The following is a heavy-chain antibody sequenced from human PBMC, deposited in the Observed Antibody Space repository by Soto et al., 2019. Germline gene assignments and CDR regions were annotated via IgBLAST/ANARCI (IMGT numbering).Heavy chain of an antibody. CDR2: IDWDDDR. CDR1: GFSLSTSGMC. J-gene: IGHJ6*02. CDR3: ARTARGGYYYYGMDV. V-gene: IGHV2-70*01. D-gene: IGHD3-10*01. Sequence: SGPTLVNPTQTLTLTCTFSGFSLSTSGMCVSWIRQPPGKALEWLALIDWDDDRYYSTSLKTRLTISKDTSKNQVVLTMTNMDPVDTATYYCARTARGGYYYYGMDVWGQGTTVTVSS.